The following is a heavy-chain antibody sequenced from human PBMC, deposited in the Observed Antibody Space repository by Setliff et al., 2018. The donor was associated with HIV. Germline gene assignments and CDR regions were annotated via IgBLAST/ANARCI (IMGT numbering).Heavy chain of an antibody. V-gene: IGHV3-7*01. Sequence: GGSLRLSCAASGFTFSTYWMIWVRQAPGKGLEWVAKIKQDGSEEYYVDSVKGRFTISRDNAKNSVYLQMNSLRVEDTAMYYCTKGPLHGGFDIWGQGTMVTVSS. D-gene: IGHD2-15*01. CDR1: GFTFSTYW. J-gene: IGHJ3*02. CDR3: TKGPLHGGFDI. CDR2: IKQDGSEE.